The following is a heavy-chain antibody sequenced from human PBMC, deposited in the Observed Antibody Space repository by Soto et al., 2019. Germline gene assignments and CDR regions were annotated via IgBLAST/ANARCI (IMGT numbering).Heavy chain of an antibody. CDR3: ARVEAAKFFAH. V-gene: IGHV4-38-2*01. D-gene: IGHD2-15*01. CDR1: NYSIRSGYY. Sequence: SETLSLTCAVSNYSIRSGYYWGFIRQPPEKGLEYIGSIFHTGSTYYNPSLKSRVIISVDTSKNQFSLRLNSVTAADTAVYFCARVEAAKFFAHWGQGTLVTVSS. J-gene: IGHJ4*02. CDR2: IFHTGST.